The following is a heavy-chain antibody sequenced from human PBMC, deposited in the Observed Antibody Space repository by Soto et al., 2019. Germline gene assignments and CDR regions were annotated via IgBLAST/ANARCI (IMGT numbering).Heavy chain of an antibody. J-gene: IGHJ6*03. Sequence: GESLKISCKGSGYSFTSYWIGWVRQMPGKGLEWMGIIYPGDSDTRYSPSFQGLVTISADKSISTAHLQWSSLKASDTAMYYCARRNVDTAMVGSLVYYYYHMDVWGKGTTVTVSS. D-gene: IGHD5-18*01. V-gene: IGHV5-51*01. CDR2: IYPGDSDT. CDR1: GYSFTSYW. CDR3: ARRNVDTAMVGSLVYYYYHMDV.